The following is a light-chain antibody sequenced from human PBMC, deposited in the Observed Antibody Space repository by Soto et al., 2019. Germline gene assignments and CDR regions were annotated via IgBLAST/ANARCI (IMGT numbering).Light chain of an antibody. CDR3: CSYAGSYTLV. CDR1: SSDVGGYNY. V-gene: IGLV2-11*01. J-gene: IGLJ2*01. Sequence: QSALTQPRSVSGSPGQSVTISCTGTSSDVGGYNYVSWYQHHPGKAPKFMIYDVSKRPSGVPDRFSGSKSGNTASLTISGLQAEDEADYYCCSYAGSYTLVLGGGTKLTVL. CDR2: DVS.